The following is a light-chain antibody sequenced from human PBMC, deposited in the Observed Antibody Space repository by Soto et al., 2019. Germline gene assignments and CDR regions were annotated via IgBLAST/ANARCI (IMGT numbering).Light chain of an antibody. CDR3: QQSYTIPS. V-gene: IGKV1-39*01. Sequence: DIQMTQSPSSLSASVGDRVTITCRASQSISTYLNWYQQKPGKAPNLLIYLASSLQTGVPSRFSGNASGTDFTLTIRSLQPEDSATYYCQQSYTIPSFRPGTKVDIE. J-gene: IGKJ3*01. CDR1: QSISTY. CDR2: LAS.